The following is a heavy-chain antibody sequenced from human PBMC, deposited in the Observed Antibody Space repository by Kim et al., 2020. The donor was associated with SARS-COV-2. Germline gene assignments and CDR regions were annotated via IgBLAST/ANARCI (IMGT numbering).Heavy chain of an antibody. J-gene: IGHJ6*02. CDR2: INSDGSST. D-gene: IGHD3-22*01. CDR3: ARDLAVYDSSGSYQHYYYYYGMDG. CDR1: GFTFSSYW. V-gene: IGHV3-74*01. Sequence: GGSLRLSCAASGFTFSSYWMHWVRQAPGKGLVWVSRINSDGSSTSYADSVKGRFTISRDNAKNTLYLQMNSLRAEDTAVYYCARDLAVYDSSGSYQHYYYYYGMDGWGQGNTVTVSS.